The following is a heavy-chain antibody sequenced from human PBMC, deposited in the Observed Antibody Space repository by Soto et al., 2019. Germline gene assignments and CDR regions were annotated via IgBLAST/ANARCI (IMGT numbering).Heavy chain of an antibody. Sequence: ESLKISCKGSGYSFTSYWIGWVRQMPGKGLEWMGIIYPGDSDTRYSPSFQGQVTISADKSISTAYLQWSSLKASDTAMYYCARPSTYYYDSSGYSHTPTFDDRGQGTPVTVSS. CDR1: GYSFTSYW. CDR2: IYPGDSDT. D-gene: IGHD3-22*01. J-gene: IGHJ4*02. CDR3: ARPSTYYYDSSGYSHTPTFDD. V-gene: IGHV5-51*01.